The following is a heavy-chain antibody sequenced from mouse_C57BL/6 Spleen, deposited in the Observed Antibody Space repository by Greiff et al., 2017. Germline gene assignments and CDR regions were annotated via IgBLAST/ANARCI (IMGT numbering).Heavy chain of an antibody. CDR3: ARDYDGRGDY. CDR2: INPSTGGT. D-gene: IGHD1-1*01. Sequence: DVKLQESGPELVKPGASVKISCKASGYSFTGYYMNWVKQSPEKSLEWIGEINPSTGGTTYNQKFKAKATLTVDKSSSTAYMQLKSLTSEDSAVYCCARDYDGRGDYWGQGTTLTVSS. V-gene: IGHV1-42*01. J-gene: IGHJ2*01. CDR1: GYSFTGYY.